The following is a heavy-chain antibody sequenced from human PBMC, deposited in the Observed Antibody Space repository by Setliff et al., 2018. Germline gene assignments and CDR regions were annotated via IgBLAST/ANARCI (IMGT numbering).Heavy chain of an antibody. J-gene: IGHJ6*03. CDR1: GGSITSGSFY. CDR2: IHASGSP. V-gene: IGHV4-61*02. D-gene: IGHD3-10*01. CDR3: ARDKWVLVRTHNYYYVDI. Sequence: SETLSLTCTVSGGSITSGSFYWSWIRQSDGKRPEWIGRIHASGSPNYNSFFQGRVSISVDESKTQLSLNLYSVTAADTATYYCARDKWVLVRTHNYYYVDIWGKGTTVTVSS.